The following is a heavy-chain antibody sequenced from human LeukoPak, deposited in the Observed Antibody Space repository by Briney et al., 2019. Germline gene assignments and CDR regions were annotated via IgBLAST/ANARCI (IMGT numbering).Heavy chain of an antibody. J-gene: IGHJ4*02. V-gene: IGHV3-48*04. CDR3: ARMFEF. Sequence: PGGSLRLSRAASGFTFSSFSMNWVRQAPGKGLEWVSYISSSGSTTYYADSVKGRFTISRDNAKNSLFLQMNSLRAEDTAVYFCARMFEFWGQGTLVTVSS. CDR2: ISSSGSTT. CDR1: GFTFSSFS.